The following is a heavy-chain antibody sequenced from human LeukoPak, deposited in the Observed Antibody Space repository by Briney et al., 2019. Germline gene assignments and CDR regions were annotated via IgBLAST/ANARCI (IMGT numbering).Heavy chain of an antibody. J-gene: IGHJ4*02. CDR3: ARASYSYDINGWVPFDY. CDR2: IYHSGST. CDR1: GGSISSSNW. V-gene: IGHV4-4*02. Sequence: SETLSLTCAVSGGSISSSNWWSWVRQPPGKGLEWIGEIYHSGSTNYNPSLKSRVTISGDTSKNQFSLRLSSVTAADTAVYYCARASYSYDINGWVPFDYWGQGTLVTVSS. D-gene: IGHD3-22*01.